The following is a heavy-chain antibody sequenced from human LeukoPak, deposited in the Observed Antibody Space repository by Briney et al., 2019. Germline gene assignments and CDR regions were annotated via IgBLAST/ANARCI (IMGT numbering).Heavy chain of an antibody. CDR1: GSTFSSYE. CDR2: ISSSGSTI. D-gene: IGHD3-22*01. Sequence: GGSLRLSCAASGSTFSSYEMNWVRQAPGKGLEWVSYISSSGSTIYYADSVKGRFTISRDNAKNSLYLQMNSLRAEDTAVNYCARDSSGYYHFDYWGQGTLVTVSS. V-gene: IGHV3-48*03. J-gene: IGHJ4*02. CDR3: ARDSSGYYHFDY.